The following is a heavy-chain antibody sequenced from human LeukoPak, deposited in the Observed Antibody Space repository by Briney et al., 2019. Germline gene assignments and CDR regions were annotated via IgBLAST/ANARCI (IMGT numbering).Heavy chain of an antibody. J-gene: IGHJ4*02. D-gene: IGHD6-13*01. CDR2: INYSGYT. CDR3: ARHAGAADISWYSFDF. V-gene: IGHV4-59*08. CDR1: GGSISSHY. Sequence: SETLSLTCTVSGGSISSHYWSWIRQPPGKGLEWIGYINYSGYTNYNPSLKSRVTISIDTSKNQFSLILSSVTAADTAVYYCARHAGAADISWYSFDFRGQGTLVTVSS.